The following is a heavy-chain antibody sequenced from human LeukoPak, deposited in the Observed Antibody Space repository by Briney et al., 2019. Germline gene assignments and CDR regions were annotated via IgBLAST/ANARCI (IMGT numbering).Heavy chain of an antibody. D-gene: IGHD3-10*01. Sequence: GGSLRLSCAASGFTFSSYEMDWVRQAPGKGLEWVSYISSDGRTVHYPDSLRGRFTISRDNVKNTVYLQMDSLRVKDTALYYCTRGPPDYGSGSYFDNWGQGTLVTVSS. CDR2: ISSDGRTV. CDR3: TRGPPDYGSGSYFDN. CDR1: GFTFSSYE. J-gene: IGHJ4*02. V-gene: IGHV3-48*03.